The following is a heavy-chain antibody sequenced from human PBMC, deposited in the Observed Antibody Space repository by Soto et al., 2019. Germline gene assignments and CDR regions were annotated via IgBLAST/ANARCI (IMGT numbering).Heavy chain of an antibody. CDR2: VSGSGGNT. D-gene: IGHD3-10*01. CDR3: AKYRDYGLACSNDY. CDR1: GFTFTTYA. Sequence: EVQLLESGGGLVQPGGSLRLSCAASGFTFTTYAMTWVRQAPGKGLEWVSGVSGSGGNTYYADSVKGRFTISRDNSKNKLYLQMNSLRAEDTAVYYCAKYRDYGLACSNDYWGQGTLVTVSS. J-gene: IGHJ4*02. V-gene: IGHV3-23*01.